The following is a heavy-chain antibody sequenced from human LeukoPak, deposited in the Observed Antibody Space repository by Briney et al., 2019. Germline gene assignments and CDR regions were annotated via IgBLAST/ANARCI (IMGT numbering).Heavy chain of an antibody. J-gene: IGHJ4*02. D-gene: IGHD6-13*01. CDR2: IKSKTDGGTT. V-gene: IGHV3-15*01. CDR1: GFNVRTNY. CDR3: TTESWYGVY. Sequence: GGSLRLSCAVSGFNVRTNYMSWVRQAPGKGLEWVGRIKSKTDGGTTDYAAPVKGRFTISRDDSKNTLYLQMNSLKTEDTAVYYCTTESWYGVYWGQGTLVTVSS.